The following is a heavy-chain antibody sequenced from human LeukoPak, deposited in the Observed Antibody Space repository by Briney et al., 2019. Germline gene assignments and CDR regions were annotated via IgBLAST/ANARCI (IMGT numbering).Heavy chain of an antibody. V-gene: IGHV3-7*01. J-gene: IGHJ3*01. Sequence: GGSLRLSCIASGFTFSIHWMNWVRQAPGKGLEWVANIMQDGSEKYYVDSVKGRFIISRDNARNSLYLHYCARESTKYGAYVSGFDFWGQGTMVTVSS. D-gene: IGHD4-17*01. CDR1: GFTFSIHW. CDR2: IMQDGSEK. CDR3: GFDF.